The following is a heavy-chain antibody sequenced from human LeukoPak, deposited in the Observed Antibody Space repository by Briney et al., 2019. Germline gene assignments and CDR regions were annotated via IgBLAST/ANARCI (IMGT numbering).Heavy chain of an antibody. J-gene: IGHJ4*02. CDR3: ASASSHRIAAGGDY. CDR2: ISSTNAI. CDR1: GFTFSRYS. Sequence: GGSLRLSCAASGFTFSRYSMNWVRQAPGKGLEWVSYISSTNAIYDADSVKGRFTISRDNAKNTLYLQMNSLRAEDTAVYYCASASSHRIAAGGDYWGQGTLVTVSS. V-gene: IGHV3-48*04. D-gene: IGHD6-13*01.